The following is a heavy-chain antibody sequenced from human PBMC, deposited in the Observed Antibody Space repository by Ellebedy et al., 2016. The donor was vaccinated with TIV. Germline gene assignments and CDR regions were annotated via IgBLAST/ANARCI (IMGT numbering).Heavy chain of an antibody. V-gene: IGHV4-39*01. Sequence: SETLSLTXTVSGGSISSSSYYWGWIRQPPGKGLEWIGSIYYSGSTYYNPSLKSRVTISVDTSKNQFSLKLSSVTAADTAVYYCARRGGRDLSYYYYGMDVWGQGTTVTVSS. CDR1: GGSISSSSYY. J-gene: IGHJ6*02. D-gene: IGHD2-15*01. CDR2: IYYSGST. CDR3: ARRGGRDLSYYYYGMDV.